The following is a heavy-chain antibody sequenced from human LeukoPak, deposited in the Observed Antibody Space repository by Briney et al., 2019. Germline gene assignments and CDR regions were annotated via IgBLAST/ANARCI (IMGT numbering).Heavy chain of an antibody. Sequence: SETLSLTCTVSGGSISSSSYYWGWIRQPPGKGLEWIGSIYYSGSTYYNPSLKSRVTISVDTSKNQFSLKLSSVTAADTAVYYCAREGTLYSSSSFAYWGQGTLVTVSS. CDR3: AREGTLYSSSSFAY. CDR2: IYYSGST. J-gene: IGHJ4*02. D-gene: IGHD6-6*01. V-gene: IGHV4-39*02. CDR1: GGSISSSSYY.